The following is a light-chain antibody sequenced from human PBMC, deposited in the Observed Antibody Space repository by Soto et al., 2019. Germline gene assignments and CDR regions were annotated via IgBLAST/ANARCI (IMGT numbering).Light chain of an antibody. CDR3: HQFGTSPKT. CDR1: QSVSSSS. Sequence: DIVLTQSPGTLSLSPGESATLSCRASQSVSSSSLAWYQHKPGQAPRLLIYGVSRRATGIPDRFSGSGSGTHFTLTISRLEPEDFAVYYCHQFGTSPKTFGQGTKVESK. CDR2: GVS. V-gene: IGKV3-20*01. J-gene: IGKJ1*01.